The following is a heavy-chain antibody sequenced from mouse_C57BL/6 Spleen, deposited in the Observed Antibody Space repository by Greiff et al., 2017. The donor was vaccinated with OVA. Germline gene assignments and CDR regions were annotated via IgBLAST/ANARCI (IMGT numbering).Heavy chain of an antibody. CDR2: INPNNGGT. D-gene: IGHD1-1*01. CDR3: ARSYYGSSTGYFDV. Sequence: EVQLQQSGPELVKPGASVKMSCKASGYTFTDYNMHWVKQSHGKSLEWIGYINPNNGGTSYNQKFEGKATLTVNKSSSTAYMELRSLTSEDSAVYYCARSYYGSSTGYFDVWGTGTTVTVSS. V-gene: IGHV1-22*01. CDR1: GYTFTDYN. J-gene: IGHJ1*03.